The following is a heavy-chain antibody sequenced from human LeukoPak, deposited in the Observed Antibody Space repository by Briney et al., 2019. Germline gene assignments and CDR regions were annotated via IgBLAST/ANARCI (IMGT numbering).Heavy chain of an antibody. D-gene: IGHD4/OR15-4a*01. CDR3: ARRAGAYSHPYDY. Sequence: GGSLRLSCAASGFTFSSYSMNWVRQAPGKGLVWVSRITGDGGSTIYADSVKGRFTISRDNSKNTLYLQMNSLRAEDTAVYYCARRAGAYSHPYDYWGQGTLVTVSS. V-gene: IGHV3-74*01. CDR2: ITGDGGST. CDR1: GFTFSSYS. J-gene: IGHJ4*02.